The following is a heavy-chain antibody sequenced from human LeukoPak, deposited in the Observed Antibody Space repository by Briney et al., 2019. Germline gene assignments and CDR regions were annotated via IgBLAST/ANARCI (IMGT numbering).Heavy chain of an antibody. Sequence: GGSRRLSCAASGFTFSSYGMSWVRQAPGKGLEWVSYISSSGSTIYYADSVKGRFTISRDNAKNSLYLQMNSLRAEDTAVYYCARGYCSGGSCGINDAFDIWGQGTMVTVSS. CDR3: ARGYCSGGSCGINDAFDI. J-gene: IGHJ3*02. CDR1: GFTFSSYG. D-gene: IGHD2-15*01. CDR2: ISSSGSTI. V-gene: IGHV3-48*04.